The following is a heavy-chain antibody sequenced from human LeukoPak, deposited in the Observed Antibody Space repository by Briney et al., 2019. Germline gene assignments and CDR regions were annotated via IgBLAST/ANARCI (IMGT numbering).Heavy chain of an antibody. CDR2: ISSSGSPI. J-gene: IGHJ4*02. D-gene: IGHD6-19*01. CDR3: AGGSGWATFDY. V-gene: IGHV3-11*04. Sequence: GGSLRLSCAASGFTFSDAWMSWARQAPGKGLEWVSYISSSGSPIYYADSVKGRFTISRDNAKHSLYLQMNSLRAEDTAVYYCAGGSGWATFDYWGQGTLVTVSS. CDR1: GFTFSDAW.